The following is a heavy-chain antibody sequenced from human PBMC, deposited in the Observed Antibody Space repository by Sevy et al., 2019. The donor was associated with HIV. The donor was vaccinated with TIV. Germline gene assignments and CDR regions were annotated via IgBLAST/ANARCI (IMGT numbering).Heavy chain of an antibody. J-gene: IGHJ6*03. CDR2: ISGGSGGTT. D-gene: IGHD1-26*01. Sequence: GESLKISCAASGFTFSSYAMRWVRQAPGKGLEWVSAISGGSGGTTYYADSVKGRFTTSRDNSENTLYLQMNTLRAEDTAVYYCAKPRESSSYYMDVWGKGTTVTVSS. CDR1: GFTFSSYA. CDR3: AKPRESSSYYMDV. V-gene: IGHV3-23*01.